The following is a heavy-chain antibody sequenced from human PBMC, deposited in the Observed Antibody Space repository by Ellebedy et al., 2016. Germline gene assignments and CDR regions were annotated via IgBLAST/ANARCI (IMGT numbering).Heavy chain of an antibody. CDR2: IYYSGST. V-gene: IGHV4-61*01. D-gene: IGHD6-13*01. CDR1: GGSVSSGSYY. CDR3: ARELSSSWYGGPTYYFDY. J-gene: IGHJ4*02. Sequence: SETLSLTXTVSGGSVSSGSYYWSWIRQPPGKVLEWIGYIYYSGSTNYNPSLKSRVTISVDTSKNQFSLKLSSVTAADTAVYYCARELSSSWYGGPTYYFDYWGQGTLVTVSS.